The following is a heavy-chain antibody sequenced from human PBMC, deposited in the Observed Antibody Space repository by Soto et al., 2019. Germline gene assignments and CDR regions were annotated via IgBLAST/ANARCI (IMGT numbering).Heavy chain of an antibody. Sequence: SETLSLTCTVSGGSISSSSYYWGWIRQPPGKGLEWIGSIYYSGSTSYNPSLKSRVTISVDTSKNQFSLKLSSVTAADTAVYYCARHRDGYGVPDPWGQGTLVTVSS. CDR3: ARHRDGYGVPDP. CDR1: GGSISSSSYY. D-gene: IGHD5-12*01. V-gene: IGHV4-39*01. J-gene: IGHJ5*02. CDR2: IYYSGST.